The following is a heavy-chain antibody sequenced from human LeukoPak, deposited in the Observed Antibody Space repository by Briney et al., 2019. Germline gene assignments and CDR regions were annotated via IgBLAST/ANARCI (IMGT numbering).Heavy chain of an antibody. J-gene: IGHJ4*02. CDR2: ILSSTDTI. CDR1: GFTFSTYP. Sequence: GGSLRLSCTASGFTFSTYPMNWVRQAPGKGLEWVSHILSSTDTINYAESVKGRFTISRDNAKNALYLQMNSPRAEDTAVYYCARTYYYDSPDYWGQGTLVTVPS. V-gene: IGHV3-48*01. CDR3: ARTYYYDSPDY. D-gene: IGHD3-22*01.